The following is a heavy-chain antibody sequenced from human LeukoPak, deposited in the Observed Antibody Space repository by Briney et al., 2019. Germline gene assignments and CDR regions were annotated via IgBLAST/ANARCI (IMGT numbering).Heavy chain of an antibody. CDR2: IYYSGST. CDR1: GGSISSSSYY. Sequence: SETLSLTCAVSGGSISSSSYYWGWIRQPPGKGLEWIGSIYYSGSTYYNPSLKSRVTISVDTSKNQFSLKLSSVTAADTAVYYRASNGPGYFDYWGQGTLVTVSS. CDR3: ASNGPGYFDY. D-gene: IGHD1-14*01. J-gene: IGHJ4*02. V-gene: IGHV4-39*01.